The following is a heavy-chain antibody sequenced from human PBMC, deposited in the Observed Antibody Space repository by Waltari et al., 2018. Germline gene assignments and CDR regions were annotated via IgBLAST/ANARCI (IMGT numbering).Heavy chain of an antibody. CDR3: ASRLDHALAGWFDP. V-gene: IGHV1-69*01. J-gene: IGHJ5*02. CDR2: IIPIFGTA. CDR1: GGTFSSYA. Sequence: QVQLVQSGAEVKKPGASVKVSCKASGGTFSSYAISWGRQAPGQGLEWMGGIIPIFGTANYAQKFQGRVTITADESTSTAYTELSSLRSEDTAVYYCASRLDHALAGWFDPWGQGTLVTVSS. D-gene: IGHD2-8*01.